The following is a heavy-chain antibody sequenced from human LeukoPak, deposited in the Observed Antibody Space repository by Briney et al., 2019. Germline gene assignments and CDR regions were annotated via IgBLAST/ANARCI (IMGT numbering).Heavy chain of an antibody. D-gene: IGHD2-21*02. V-gene: IGHV3-9*01. CDR2: ISWNSGST. CDR3: AKARYIVVVTALDH. Sequence: GGSLRLSCAASGFTFDDYAMHWVRQAPGKGLEWVSGISWNSGSTAYADSVKGRFTISRDNAKNSLYLQMNSLRAEDTALYYCAKARYIVVVTALDHWGQGTLVTVSS. CDR1: GFTFDDYA. J-gene: IGHJ4*02.